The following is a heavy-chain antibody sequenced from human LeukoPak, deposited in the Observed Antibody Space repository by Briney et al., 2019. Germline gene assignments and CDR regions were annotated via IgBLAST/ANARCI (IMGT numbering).Heavy chain of an antibody. J-gene: IGHJ4*02. CDR3: ARGLLSDY. Sequence: AXSGFTXXXYSMNWVRQAPGXGLEWVSYISSSSSTIYYADSVKGRFTISRDNAKNSLYLQMNSLRAEDTAVYYCARGLLSDYWGQGTLVTVSS. V-gene: IGHV3-48*01. D-gene: IGHD2/OR15-2a*01. CDR2: ISSSSSTI. CDR1: GFTXXXYS.